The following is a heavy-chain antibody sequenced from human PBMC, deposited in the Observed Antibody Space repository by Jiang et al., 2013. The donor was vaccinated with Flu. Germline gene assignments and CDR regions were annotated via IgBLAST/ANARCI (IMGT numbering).Heavy chain of an antibody. J-gene: IGHJ4*02. D-gene: IGHD6-19*01. CDR2: INAGNGNT. CDR3: ARQYSSGWYVGY. V-gene: IGHV1-3*01. Sequence: VKVSCKASGYTFTSYAMHWVRQAPGQRLEWMGWINAGNGNTKYSQKFQGRVTITRDTSASTAYMELSSLRSEDTAVYYCARQYSSGWYVGYWGQGTLVTVSS. CDR1: GYTFTSYA.